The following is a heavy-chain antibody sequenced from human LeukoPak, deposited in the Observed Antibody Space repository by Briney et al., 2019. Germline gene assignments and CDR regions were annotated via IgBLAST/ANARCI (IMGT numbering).Heavy chain of an antibody. CDR3: VRDWGYDSSGYWQKYFDT. J-gene: IGHJ4*02. CDR1: GFTFTTFW. V-gene: IGHV3-74*01. D-gene: IGHD3-22*01. Sequence: GGSLRLSCATSGFTFTTFWMHWVRQAPGKGLVWVSRINHDGSSTNYADSVKGRFAISRDNAKNTVYLQMNSLRAEDTAVYYCVRDWGYDSSGYWQKYFDTWGQGTLVTVSS. CDR2: INHDGSST.